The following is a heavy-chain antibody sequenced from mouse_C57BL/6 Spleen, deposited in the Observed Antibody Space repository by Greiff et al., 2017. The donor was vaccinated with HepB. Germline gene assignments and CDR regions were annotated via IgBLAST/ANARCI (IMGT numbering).Heavy chain of an antibody. CDR2: INPNNGGT. V-gene: IGHV1-18*01. CDR3: ARAGENWEYYFDY. D-gene: IGHD4-1*01. CDR1: GYTFTDYN. J-gene: IGHJ2*01. Sequence: EVKLVESGPELVKPGASVKIPCKASGYTFTDYNMDWVKQSHGKSLEWIGDINPNNGGTIYNQKFKGKATLTVDKSSSTAYMELRSLTSEDTAVYYCARAGENWEYYFDYWGQGTTLTVSS.